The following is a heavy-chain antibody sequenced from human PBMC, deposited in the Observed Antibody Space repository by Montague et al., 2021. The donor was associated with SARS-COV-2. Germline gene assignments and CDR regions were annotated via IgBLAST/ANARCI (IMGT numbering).Heavy chain of an antibody. CDR3: ARVLGDYGDY. V-gene: IGHV3-30*04. Sequence: SLRLSCAASGSTFSSYAMHWVRQAPGKGLEWVAVISYDGSNKYYADSVKGRFTISRDNSKNTLYLQMNSLRAEDTAVYYCARVLGDYGDYWGQGTLVTVSS. D-gene: IGHD4-17*01. CDR1: GSTFSSYA. J-gene: IGHJ4*01. CDR2: ISYDGSNK.